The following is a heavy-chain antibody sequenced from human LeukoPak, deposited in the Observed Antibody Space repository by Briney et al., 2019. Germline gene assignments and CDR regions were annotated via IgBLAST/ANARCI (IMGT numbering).Heavy chain of an antibody. J-gene: IGHJ4*02. V-gene: IGHV4-38-2*02. CDR2: FYHSGGP. CDR1: GYSISSDYS. Sequence: SETLSLTCTVSGYSISSDYSWAWIRQPPGKGLEWIGSFYHSGGPYYNPSLKSRVTISVDTSKNQFSLRLSSVTAADTAVYYCARGRVFDYWGQGILDTVSS. CDR3: ARGRVFDY. D-gene: IGHD2-15*01.